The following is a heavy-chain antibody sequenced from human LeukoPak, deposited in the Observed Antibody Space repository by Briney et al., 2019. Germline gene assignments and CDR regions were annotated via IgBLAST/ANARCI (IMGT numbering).Heavy chain of an antibody. D-gene: IGHD6-13*01. J-gene: IGHJ4*02. CDR1: GFTFRAYG. CDR2: ISYDGSNT. V-gene: IGHV3-30*18. Sequence: GGSLRLSCAASGFTFRAYGMHWVRQAPGKGLEWVAIISYDGSNTYYADSVKGRFTISRDNSKNTLYLQMDSLRTEDTAVYYCAKEGDISSSWYLSNYFDYWGQGTLVTVSS. CDR3: AKEGDISSSWYLSNYFDY.